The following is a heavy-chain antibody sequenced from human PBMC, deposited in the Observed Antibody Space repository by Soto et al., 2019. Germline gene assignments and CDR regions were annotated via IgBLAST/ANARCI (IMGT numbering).Heavy chain of an antibody. CDR3: AIDLDSPFSPGS. V-gene: IGHV1-24*01. J-gene: IGHJ4*02. D-gene: IGHD3-10*01. CDR1: GYTLTELS. Sequence: ASVKVSCKVSGYTLTELSMHWVRQAPGKGLEWMGGFDPEDGETIYAQKFQGRVTMTEDTSTDTAYMELSSLRSEDTAVYYCAIDLDSPFSPGSWGQGPLVTVSS. CDR2: FDPEDGET.